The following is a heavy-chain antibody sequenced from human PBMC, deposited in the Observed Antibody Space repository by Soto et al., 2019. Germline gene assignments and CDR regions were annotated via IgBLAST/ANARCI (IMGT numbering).Heavy chain of an antibody. V-gene: IGHV4-39*01. Sequence: SETLSLTCTVSGGSIRSSSYYWGWIRQPPGKGLEWIGSIYYSGSTYYNPSLKSRVTISVDTSKNQFSLKLSSVTAADTAVYYCARSFLEYSSSSPFDYWGQGTLVTVSS. CDR1: GGSIRSSSYY. D-gene: IGHD6-6*01. CDR2: IYYSGST. J-gene: IGHJ4*02. CDR3: ARSFLEYSSSSPFDY.